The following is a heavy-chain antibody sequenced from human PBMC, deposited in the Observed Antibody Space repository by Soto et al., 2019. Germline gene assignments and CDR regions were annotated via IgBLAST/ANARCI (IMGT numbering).Heavy chain of an antibody. CDR3: TTRMITFGGVIEDFDY. Sequence: EVQLVESGGGLVKPGGSLRLWCAASGFTFSNAWMSWVRQGPGKGLEWVGRIKSKTDGGTADYTAPVKGRFTISRDDSKSTLYLQMNSLKTEDTAVYYCTTRMITFGGVIEDFDYWGQGTLVTVSS. CDR2: IKSKTDGGTA. D-gene: IGHD3-16*02. J-gene: IGHJ4*02. V-gene: IGHV3-15*01. CDR1: GFTFSNAW.